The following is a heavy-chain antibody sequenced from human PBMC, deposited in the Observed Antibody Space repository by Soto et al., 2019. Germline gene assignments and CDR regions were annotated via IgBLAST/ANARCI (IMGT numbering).Heavy chain of an antibody. CDR3: ARGRSFSYDSTPPPMFDP. Sequence: GGAMRLSCAGSGFACSTFDIHWVRQAPGKGLEWVSAIRTLSDTFYAASVRGRFTISRKNAKNSVYLKMNSLRAGDTAFYYCARGRSFSYDSTPPPMFDPWGQGTLVTVSS. D-gene: IGHD3-10*01. J-gene: IGHJ5*02. CDR1: GFACSTFD. CDR2: IRTLSDT. V-gene: IGHV3-13*01.